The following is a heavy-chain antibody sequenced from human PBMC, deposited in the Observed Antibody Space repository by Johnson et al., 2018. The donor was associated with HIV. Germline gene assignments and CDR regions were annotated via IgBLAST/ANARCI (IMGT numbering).Heavy chain of an antibody. CDR3: ARGPILEWLSGDGFDM. CDR1: GFPLNTYA. CDR2: ISYDGNNK. V-gene: IGHV3-30-3*01. J-gene: IGHJ3*02. Sequence: QVQLVESGGGVVQPGRSLRLSCAASGFPLNTYAMHWIRQAPGKGLEWMALISYDGNNKYYADSVKGRFTISRDNSKNTLYLQMNSLRVEDTAMYYCARGPILEWLSGDGFDMWGQGTKVTV. D-gene: IGHD3-3*01.